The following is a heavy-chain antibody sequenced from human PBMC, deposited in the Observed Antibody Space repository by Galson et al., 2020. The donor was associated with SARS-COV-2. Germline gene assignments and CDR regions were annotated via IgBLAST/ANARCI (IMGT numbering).Heavy chain of an antibody. Sequence: GGSLRLSCAASGFTFSSYSMNWVRQAPGKGLEWVSSISSSSSYIYYADSVKGRFTISRDNAKNSLYLQMNSLRAEDTAVYYCARAFPRYQLLSGGFDYWGQGTLVTVSS. V-gene: IGHV3-21*01. CDR1: GFTFSSYS. CDR2: ISSSSSYI. CDR3: ARAFPRYQLLSGGFDY. D-gene: IGHD2-2*01. J-gene: IGHJ4*02.